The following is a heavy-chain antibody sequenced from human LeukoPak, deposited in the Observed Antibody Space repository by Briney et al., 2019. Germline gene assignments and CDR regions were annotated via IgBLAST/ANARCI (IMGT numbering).Heavy chain of an antibody. J-gene: IGHJ6*02. V-gene: IGHV3-21*01. CDR1: GFTFSTSA. Sequence: PGGSLRPSCAASGFTFSTSAMNWVRQAPGKGLEWVSSISSSSSYIYYADSVKGRFTISRDNAKNSLYLQMNSLRAEDTAVYYCARDLPYSSSWLGYYYYYGTDVWGQGTTVTVSS. D-gene: IGHD6-13*01. CDR3: ARDLPYSSSWLGYYYYYGTDV. CDR2: ISSSSSYI.